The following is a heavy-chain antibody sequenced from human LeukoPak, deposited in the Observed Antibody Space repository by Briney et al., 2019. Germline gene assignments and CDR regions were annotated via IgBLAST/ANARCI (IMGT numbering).Heavy chain of an antibody. V-gene: IGHV4-61*08. CDR2: IYYSGST. Sequence: SETLSLTCTVSGGSISSGGYYWSWIRQPPGKGLEWIGYIYYSGSTNYNPSLKSRVTISVDTSKNQFSLKLSSVTAADTAVYYCARISAAGIVGYWGQGTLVTVSS. CDR1: GGSISSGGYY. D-gene: IGHD6-13*01. J-gene: IGHJ4*02. CDR3: ARISAAGIVGY.